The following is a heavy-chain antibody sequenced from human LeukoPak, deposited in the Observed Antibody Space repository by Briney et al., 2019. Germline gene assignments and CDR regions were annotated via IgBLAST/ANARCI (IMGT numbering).Heavy chain of an antibody. V-gene: IGHV5-51*01. CDR1: GYSFTSYW. J-gene: IGHJ4*02. CDR2: IYTGDSDT. Sequence: GESLKISCKGSGYSFTSYWISWVRQMPGKGLEWMGIIYTGDSDTRYSPSFQGQVTISADKSISTAYLQWSSLKASDTAMYYCASSVVHTAFDYWGQGTLVTVSS. CDR3: ASSVVHTAFDY. D-gene: IGHD5-18*01.